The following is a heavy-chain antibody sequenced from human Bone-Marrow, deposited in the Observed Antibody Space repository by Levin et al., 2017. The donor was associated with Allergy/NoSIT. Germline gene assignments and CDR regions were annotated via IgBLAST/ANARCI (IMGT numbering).Heavy chain of an antibody. CDR1: GYTFTSYY. J-gene: IGHJ6*02. CDR3: ARVGYDILTGYYEDV. CDR2: INPSGGST. D-gene: IGHD3-9*01. V-gene: IGHV1-46*01. Sequence: GGSLRLSCKASGYTFTSYYMHWVRQAPGQGLEWMGIINPSGGSTSYAQKFQGRVTMTRDTSTSTVYMELSSLRSEDTAVYYCARVGYDILTGYYEDVWGQGTTVTVSS.